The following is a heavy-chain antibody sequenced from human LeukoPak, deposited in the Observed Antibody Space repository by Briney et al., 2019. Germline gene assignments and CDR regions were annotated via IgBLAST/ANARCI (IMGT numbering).Heavy chain of an antibody. Sequence: SETLSLTCTVSGGSISSYYWSWIRQPAGKGLEWIGRIYTSGSTNYNPSLKSRVTMSVGTSKNQFSLKLSSVTAADTAVYYCARGKKQWLGQTLFDYWGQGTLVTVSS. V-gene: IGHV4-4*07. D-gene: IGHD6-19*01. CDR1: GGSISSYY. CDR3: ARGKKQWLGQTLFDY. J-gene: IGHJ4*02. CDR2: IYTSGST.